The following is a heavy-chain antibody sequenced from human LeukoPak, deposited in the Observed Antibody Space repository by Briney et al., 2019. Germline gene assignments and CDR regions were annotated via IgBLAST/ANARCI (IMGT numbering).Heavy chain of an antibody. V-gene: IGHV1-69*13. CDR3: ARDATAAAGIGGPYYYYYYYMDV. J-gene: IGHJ6*03. D-gene: IGHD6-13*01. CDR1: GGTFSSYA. Sequence: GASVKVSCKASGGTFSSYAISWVRQAPGQGLEWMGGIIPIFGTANYAQKFQGRVTITADESTSTAYMELSSLRSEDTAVYYCARDATAAAGIGGPYYYYYYYMDVWGKGTTVTISS. CDR2: IIPIFGTA.